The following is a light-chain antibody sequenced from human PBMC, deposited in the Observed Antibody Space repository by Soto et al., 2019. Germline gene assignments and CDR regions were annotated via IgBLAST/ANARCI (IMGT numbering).Light chain of an antibody. Sequence: QSALTQPASVSGSPGQSITISCTGTSSDVGAYDFVSWYQHYPGKAPKLVTFDVTHRPPGISDRFSGSKSANTASLTISGLQAEDEACYYCSSYTTRSTRVFGGGTKLTVL. CDR3: SSYTTRSTRV. CDR1: SSDVGAYDF. V-gene: IGLV2-14*01. J-gene: IGLJ2*01. CDR2: DVT.